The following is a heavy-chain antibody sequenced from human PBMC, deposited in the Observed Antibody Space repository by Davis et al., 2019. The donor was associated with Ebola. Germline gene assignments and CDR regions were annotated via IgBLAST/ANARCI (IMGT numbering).Heavy chain of an antibody. D-gene: IGHD4-23*01. J-gene: IGHJ4*02. CDR3: ARFDYGGNSCFDY. CDR2: IYYSGST. V-gene: IGHV4-39*01. CDR1: GGSISSSSYY. Sequence: GSLRLSCTVSGGSISSSSYYWGWIRQPPGKGLEWIGSIYYSGSTYYNPSLKSRVTISVDTSKNQFSLKLSSVTAADTAVYYCARFDYGGNSCFDYWGQGTLVTVSS.